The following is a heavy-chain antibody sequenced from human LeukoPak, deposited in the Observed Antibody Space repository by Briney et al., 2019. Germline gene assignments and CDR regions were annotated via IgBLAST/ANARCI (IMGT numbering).Heavy chain of an antibody. J-gene: IGHJ6*04. V-gene: IGHV3-48*03. D-gene: IGHD3-10*02. Sequence: QPGGSLRLSCAASVFTFSSYEMNWVRQAPGKGLGWVSYISSSGSTIYYADSVKGRFTISRDNAKNSLYLQMNSLRAEDTAVYYCAELGITMIGGVWGKGTTVTISS. CDR2: ISSSGSTI. CDR3: AELGITMIGGV. CDR1: VFTFSSYE.